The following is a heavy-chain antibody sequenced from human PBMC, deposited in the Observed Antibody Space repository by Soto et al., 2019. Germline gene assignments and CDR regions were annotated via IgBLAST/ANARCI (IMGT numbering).Heavy chain of an antibody. D-gene: IGHD5-12*01. CDR2: FDPEDGST. CDR3: TLRSHAFDI. J-gene: IGHJ3*02. CDR1: GYTLTELS. Sequence: ASVKVSCKVSGYTLTELSMHWVRQAPGKGLEWMGGFDPEDGSTSYAQKFQGRVTMTRDTSTSTVYMELSSLRSEDTAVYYCTLRSHAFDIWGQGTMVTVSS. V-gene: IGHV1-24*01.